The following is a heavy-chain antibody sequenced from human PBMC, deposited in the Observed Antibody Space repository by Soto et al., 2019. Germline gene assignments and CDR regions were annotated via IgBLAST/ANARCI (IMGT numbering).Heavy chain of an antibody. V-gene: IGHV4-59*01. CDR1: GGSISSYY. CDR3: ARAEYSSSSASAYYYYGMDV. J-gene: IGHJ6*02. Sequence: QVQLQESGPGLVKPSETLSLTCTVSGGSISSYYWSWIRQPPGKGLEWIGYIYYSGSTNYNPSLKSPVTISVDPSKIPFSLKLSSVTAADTAVYYCARAEYSSSSASAYYYYGMDVWGQGTTVTVSS. D-gene: IGHD6-6*01. CDR2: IYYSGST.